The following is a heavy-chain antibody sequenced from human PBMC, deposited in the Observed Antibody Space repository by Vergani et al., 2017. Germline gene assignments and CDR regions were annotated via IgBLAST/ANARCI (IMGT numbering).Heavy chain of an antibody. CDR1: GFTFSSYE. J-gene: IGHJ4*02. V-gene: IGHV3-48*03. D-gene: IGHD2-15*01. CDR3: AREACSGGSCYSH. CDR2: ISSSSSYT. Sequence: EVQLVESGGGLVQPGGSLRLSCAASGFTFSSYEMNWVRQAPGKGLEWVSYISSSSSYTNYADSVKGRFTISRDNAKNSLYLQMNSLRAEDTAVYYRAREACSGGSCYSHWGQGTLVTVSS.